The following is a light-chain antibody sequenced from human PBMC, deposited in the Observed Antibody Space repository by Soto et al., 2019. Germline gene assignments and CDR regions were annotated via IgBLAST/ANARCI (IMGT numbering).Light chain of an antibody. CDR3: QQYDSSPYT. CDR2: GAS. J-gene: IGKJ4*01. CDR1: QSVSSSY. V-gene: IGKV3-20*01. Sequence: EIVLTQSPGTLSLSPGERATLSCRASQSVSSSYLAWYQQKPGQAPRLLIYGASSRATGIPDRFSGSGSGTVFTLTISRLEPEDFAVYYCQQYDSSPYTFGGGTKVEIK.